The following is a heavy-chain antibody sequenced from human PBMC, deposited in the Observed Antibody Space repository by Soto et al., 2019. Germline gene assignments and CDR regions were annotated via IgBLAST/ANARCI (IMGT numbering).Heavy chain of an antibody. CDR3: AREGRQLLLLGNSGMDV. CDR1: GYTFTGYY. Sequence: ASVKVSCKASGYTFTGYYMHWVRQAPGQGLEWMGWINPNSGGTNYAQKFQGWVTMTRDTSISTAYMELSRLRSDDTAVYYCAREGRQLLLLGNSGMDVWGQGTTVIVSS. CDR2: INPNSGGT. D-gene: IGHD5-18*01. V-gene: IGHV1-2*04. J-gene: IGHJ6*02.